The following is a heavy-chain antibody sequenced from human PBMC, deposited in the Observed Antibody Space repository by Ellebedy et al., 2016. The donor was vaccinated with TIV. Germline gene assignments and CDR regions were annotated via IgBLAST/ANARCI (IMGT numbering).Heavy chain of an antibody. CDR3: ARDRTGDYGSDD. V-gene: IGHV3-48*03. Sequence: GESLKISCAASGFTFSNYAMNWVRQAPGKGLEWVSCIYTIGTTMSYADSVKGRLTISRDNAKNPLYLQMNSLRAEDTAVYYCARDRTGDYGSDDWGQGTTVTVSS. J-gene: IGHJ6*02. CDR2: IYTIGTTM. CDR1: GFTFSNYA. D-gene: IGHD3-10*01.